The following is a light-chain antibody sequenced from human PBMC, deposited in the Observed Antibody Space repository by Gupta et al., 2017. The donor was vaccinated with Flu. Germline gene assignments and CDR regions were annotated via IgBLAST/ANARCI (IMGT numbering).Light chain of an antibody. J-gene: IGKJ3*01. CDR1: QSISNY. V-gene: IGKV1-39*01. Sequence: SSLSASVRDRVTITCRASQSISNYLNWYQKKPGEAPKLLVYRASSLQSGVPSRFSGSGSGTDFTLTISSLQPEDCASYFCQQTYSTPLLTFGPGTKVDIK. CDR2: RAS. CDR3: QQTYSTPLLT.